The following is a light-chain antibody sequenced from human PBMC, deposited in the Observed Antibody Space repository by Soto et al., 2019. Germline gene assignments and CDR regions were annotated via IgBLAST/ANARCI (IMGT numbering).Light chain of an antibody. CDR2: AAS. J-gene: IGKJ1*01. Sequence: IQMTQSPSSLSASVGDRVTIICRASQDIRNNLGWFQQKPGKAPKRLIYAASSLESGVPSRFSGSGSGTEFTLTISSLQTEDFATYYCLQDYNYPWTFGQGTKVEI. CDR1: QDIRNN. CDR3: LQDYNYPWT. V-gene: IGKV1-6*01.